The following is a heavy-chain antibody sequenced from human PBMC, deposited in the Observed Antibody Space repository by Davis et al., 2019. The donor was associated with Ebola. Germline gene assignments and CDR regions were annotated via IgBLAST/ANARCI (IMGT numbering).Heavy chain of an antibody. CDR3: AREGTAMAWGY. CDR2: IIPILGIA. Sequence: SVKVSCKASGGTFSSYAISWVRQAPGQGLEWMGRIIPILGIANYAQKFQGRVTITADKSTSTAYMELSSLRSEDTAVYYCAREGTAMAWGYWGQGTLVTVSS. J-gene: IGHJ4*02. V-gene: IGHV1-69*04. CDR1: GGTFSSYA. D-gene: IGHD5-18*01.